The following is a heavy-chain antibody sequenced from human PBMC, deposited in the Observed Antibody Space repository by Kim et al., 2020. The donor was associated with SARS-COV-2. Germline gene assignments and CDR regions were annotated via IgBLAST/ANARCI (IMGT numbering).Heavy chain of an antibody. CDR2: ISAYNGNT. J-gene: IGHJ6*02. V-gene: IGHV1-18*01. CDR3: ARAPRITMVRGVNYYYYGMDV. Sequence: ASVKVSCKASGYTFTSYGISWVRQAPGQGLEWMGWISAYNGNTNYAQKPQGRVTMTTDTSTSTAYMELRSLRSYDTAVYYCARAPRITMVRGVNYYYYGMDVWGQGTAVTVSS. CDR1: GYTFTSYG. D-gene: IGHD3-10*01.